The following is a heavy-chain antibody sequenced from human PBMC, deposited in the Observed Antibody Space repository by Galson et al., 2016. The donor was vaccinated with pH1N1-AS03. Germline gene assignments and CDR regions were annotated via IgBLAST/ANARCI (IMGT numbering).Heavy chain of an antibody. CDR1: GYSISSGFH. Sequence: LSLTCAVSGYSISSGFHWAWVRQPPSKGLEWIGTISHSGNTYYNPSLKSRVTMSVDTSKNLFSLKLSSVTAADAAVYYCARFSGSYQFDYWGQGTLVTVSS. V-gene: IGHV4-38-2*01. D-gene: IGHD1-26*01. CDR3: ARFSGSYQFDY. J-gene: IGHJ4*02. CDR2: ISHSGNT.